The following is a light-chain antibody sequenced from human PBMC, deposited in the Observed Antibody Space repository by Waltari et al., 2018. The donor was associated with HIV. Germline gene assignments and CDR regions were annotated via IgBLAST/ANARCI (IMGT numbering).Light chain of an antibody. V-gene: IGKV4-1*01. J-gene: IGKJ2*01. CDR1: QSVLFSSQNKNY. CDR2: WAS. CDR3: QQYFISPPT. Sequence: DIVMTQSPDSLAVSLGERATINCKSSQSVLFSSQNKNYLAWYQQKPGHPPKLLIAWASARESGVPDRFSGGGSETDFTLTISSLQAEDVAVYFCQQYFISPPTFGRGTKLEI.